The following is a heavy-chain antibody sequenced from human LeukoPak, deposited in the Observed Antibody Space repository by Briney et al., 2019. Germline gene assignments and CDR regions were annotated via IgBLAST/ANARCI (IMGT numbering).Heavy chain of an antibody. CDR3: ARDSPETTTDTYPEEFDY. D-gene: IGHD1-1*01. J-gene: IGHJ4*02. CDR2: IKQDGSEK. CDR1: GFTFSSYW. V-gene: IGHV3-7*01. Sequence: GGSLRLSCAASGFTFSSYWMSWVRQAPGKGLEWVANIKQDGSEKYYVDSVKGRFIISRDNAKSTLYLQMNSLRVEDTAVYYCARDSPETTTDTYPEEFDYWGQGTLVTVSS.